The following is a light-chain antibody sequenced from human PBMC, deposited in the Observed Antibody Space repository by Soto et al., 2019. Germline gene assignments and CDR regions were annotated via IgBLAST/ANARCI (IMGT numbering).Light chain of an antibody. CDR3: QQFYSYPFT. CDR2: YAS. Sequence: DIQLTQSPSFLSASVGDRVTITCRASQGISNHCAWYQQKPGNAPRLLIYYASTLQSGVPSRFSGSGSGTEFTLTISSLQHEDFATYYCQQFYSYPFTFGPGTKVDV. J-gene: IGKJ3*01. CDR1: QGISNH. V-gene: IGKV1-9*01.